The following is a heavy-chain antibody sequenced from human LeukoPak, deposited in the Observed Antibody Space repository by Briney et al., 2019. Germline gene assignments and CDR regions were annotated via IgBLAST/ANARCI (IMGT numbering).Heavy chain of an antibody. CDR3: ARDSGATGEVKFDP. D-gene: IGHD3-16*01. Sequence: PSETLSLTCIVSRGSISSSNYYWGWFRQPPGKGLEWIGSIYYGATTYYNPSLKSRVTMSVDTSKNQFSLKLSSVTAADTAVYYCARDSGATGEVKFDPWGQGTLVTVSS. J-gene: IGHJ5*02. CDR1: RGSISSSNYY. V-gene: IGHV4-39*07. CDR2: IYYGATT.